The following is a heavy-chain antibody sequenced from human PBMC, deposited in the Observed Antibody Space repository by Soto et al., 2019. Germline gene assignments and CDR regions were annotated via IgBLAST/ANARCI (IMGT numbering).Heavy chain of an antibody. V-gene: IGHV3-9*01. CDR3: VKDRFYDLASSSWFDP. Sequence: EVQLVESGGGLVQPGRSLRLSCAASGFIFDDYAMHWVRQAPGKGLEWVSSICWDSGGIAYADSVKGRFTISRDNAKNTQYRQMNSLRAEDTALYYYVKDRFYDLASSSWFDPWGQGTLVTVFS. CDR2: ICWDSGGI. CDR1: GFIFDDYA. J-gene: IGHJ5*02. D-gene: IGHD3-3*01.